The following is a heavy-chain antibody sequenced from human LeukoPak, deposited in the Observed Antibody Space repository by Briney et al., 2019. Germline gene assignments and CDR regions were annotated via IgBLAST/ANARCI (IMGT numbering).Heavy chain of an antibody. CDR1: GGSISSYY. V-gene: IGHV4-59*08. CDR3: ASGQAGYSSSWYPFDY. J-gene: IGHJ4*02. D-gene: IGHD6-13*01. Sequence: SETLSLTCTVSGGSISSYYWSWIRQPPGKGLEWIGYIYYSGSTNYNPSLKSRVTISVDTSKNQFSLKLSSVTAADTAVYYCASGQAGYSSSWYPFDYWGQGTLVTVSS. CDR2: IYYSGST.